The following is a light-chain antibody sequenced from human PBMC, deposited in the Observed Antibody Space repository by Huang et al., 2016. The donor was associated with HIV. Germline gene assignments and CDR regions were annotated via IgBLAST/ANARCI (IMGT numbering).Light chain of an antibody. J-gene: IGKJ5*01. CDR3: QQLHTYPIT. CDR1: QDIGTS. Sequence: QLTQSPPSLSASVGDTIIISCRASQDIGTSLAWYQQKTGRAPKLLRSGASTLQTGVPSRFSGGSAGTFFTLFITSLQPEDFATYYCQQLHTYPITFGQGTRLDIK. CDR2: GAS. V-gene: IGKV1-13*02.